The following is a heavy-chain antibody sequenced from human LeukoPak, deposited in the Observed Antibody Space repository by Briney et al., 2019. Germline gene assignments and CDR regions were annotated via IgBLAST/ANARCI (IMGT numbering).Heavy chain of an antibody. J-gene: IGHJ6*02. D-gene: IGHD3-10*01. V-gene: IGHV3-30-3*01. CDR1: GFTFSSYA. CDR2: ISYDGSNK. CDR3: AREKSGYYYGMDV. Sequence: GGPLRLSRAASGFTFSSYAMHWVRQAPGKGLEWVAVISYDGSNKYYADSVKGRFTISRDNSKNTLYLQMNSLRAEDTAVYYCAREKSGYYYGMDVWGQGTTVTVSS.